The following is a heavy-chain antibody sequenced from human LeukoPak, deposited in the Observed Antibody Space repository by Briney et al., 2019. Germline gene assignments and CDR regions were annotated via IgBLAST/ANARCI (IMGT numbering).Heavy chain of an antibody. CDR2: ISISGSTI. CDR3: ARVKRGHSYGSDY. D-gene: IGHD5-18*01. CDR1: GFTFSDYY. Sequence: GGSLRLSCAASGFTFSDYYMNCIRQAPGKGLEWVSYISISGSTIYYADSVKGRFTISRDNAKNSPYLQMNSLRAEDTAVYYCARVKRGHSYGSDYWGQGTLVTVSS. V-gene: IGHV3-11*04. J-gene: IGHJ4*02.